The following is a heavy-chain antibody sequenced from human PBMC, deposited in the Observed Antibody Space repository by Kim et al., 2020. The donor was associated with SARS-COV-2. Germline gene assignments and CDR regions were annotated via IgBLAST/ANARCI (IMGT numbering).Heavy chain of an antibody. D-gene: IGHD3-9*01. CDR2: INHSGST. CDR1: GGSFSGYY. Sequence: SETLSLTCAVYGGSFSGYYWSWIRQPPGKGLEWIGEINHSGSTNYNPSLKSRVTISVDTSKNQFSLKLSSVTAADTAVYYCARVPQAYYDILTGYYNAYYYGMDVWGQRATVTVSS. V-gene: IGHV4-34*01. J-gene: IGHJ6*02. CDR3: ARVPQAYYDILTGYYNAYYYGMDV.